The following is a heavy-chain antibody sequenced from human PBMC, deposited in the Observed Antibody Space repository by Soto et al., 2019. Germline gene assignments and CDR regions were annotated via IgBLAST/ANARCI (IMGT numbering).Heavy chain of an antibody. CDR2: ISRSSSTK. CDR3: ARERIVVGPTALDY. V-gene: IGHV3-48*01. J-gene: IGHJ4*02. D-gene: IGHD2-15*01. Sequence: EVHLVESGGGLVQPGGSLRLSCATSGFTFSSYSMNWVRQAPGKGLEWVSYISRSSSTKYFADSVKGRFTIPRDNAKNSLYLQMNSLRVEDTAVYYCARERIVVGPTALDYWGQGTLVIVST. CDR1: GFTFSSYS.